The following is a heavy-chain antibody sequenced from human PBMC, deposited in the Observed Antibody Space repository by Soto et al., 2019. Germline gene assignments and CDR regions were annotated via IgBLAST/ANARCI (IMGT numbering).Heavy chain of an antibody. CDR1: GFTFSSYA. Sequence: EVQLLESGGGLVQPGGSPRLSCAASGFTFSSYAMSWVRQAPGKGLEWVSAISGSGGSTYYADSVKGRFTISRDNSKNTLYLQMNSLRAEDTAVYYCAKDKDGIAVAGHWFDPWGQGTLVTVSS. V-gene: IGHV3-23*01. CDR2: ISGSGGST. D-gene: IGHD6-19*01. J-gene: IGHJ5*02. CDR3: AKDKDGIAVAGHWFDP.